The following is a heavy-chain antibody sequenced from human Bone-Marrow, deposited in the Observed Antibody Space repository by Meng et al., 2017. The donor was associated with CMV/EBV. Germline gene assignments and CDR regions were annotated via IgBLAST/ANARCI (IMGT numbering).Heavy chain of an antibody. CDR2: ISGSGGST. D-gene: IGHD4-17*01. J-gene: IGHJ4*02. CDR3: ARGSLSSDYGDPSAADY. CDR1: GFTFSSYA. V-gene: IGHV3-23*01. Sequence: GGSLRLSCAASGFTFSSYAMSWVRQAPGKGLEWVSAISGSGGSTYYADSVKGRFTISRDNSKNTLYLQMNSLRAEDTAVYYCARGSLSSDYGDPSAADYWGQGTLVTVSS.